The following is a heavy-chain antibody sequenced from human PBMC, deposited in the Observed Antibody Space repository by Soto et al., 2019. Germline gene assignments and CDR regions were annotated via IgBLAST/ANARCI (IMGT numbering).Heavy chain of an antibody. CDR1: GFSFSTSG. Sequence: EVQLVESGGGLVEAGRSLRLSCAASGFSFSTSGMNWVRQAPGKGLEWVSAISSSSTYTYYAESLKGRFTISRDNAKDSLCLQMNSLRTEDTAVYYGARDLGGYSSRFDLWGRGTLVTVSS. CDR3: ARDLGGYSSRFDL. D-gene: IGHD5-18*01. V-gene: IGHV3-21*01. J-gene: IGHJ2*01. CDR2: ISSSSTYT.